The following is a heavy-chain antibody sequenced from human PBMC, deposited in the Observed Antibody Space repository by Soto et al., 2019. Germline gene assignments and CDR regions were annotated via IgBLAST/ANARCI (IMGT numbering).Heavy chain of an antibody. J-gene: IGHJ6*02. Sequence: SVKVSCKASGGTFSSYAISWVRQAPGQGLEWMGGIIPIFGTANYAQKFQGRVTITADESTSTAYMELSSLRSEDTAVYYCARSYSSSSKRSFYYGMDVWGQGTAVTVSS. V-gene: IGHV1-69*13. CDR3: ARSYSSSSKRSFYYGMDV. D-gene: IGHD6-6*01. CDR1: GGTFSSYA. CDR2: IIPIFGTA.